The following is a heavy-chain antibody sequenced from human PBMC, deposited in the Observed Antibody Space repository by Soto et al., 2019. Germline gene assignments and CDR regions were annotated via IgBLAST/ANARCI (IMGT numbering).Heavy chain of an antibody. CDR3: ARDGFLEYSGTCLDP. V-gene: IGHV1-69*13. CDR1: GGTFSTYG. CDR2: IIPIFGTP. Sequence: GASVKVSCKASGGTFSTYGISWVRQAPGQGLEWMGGIIPIFGTPRYAHKFQDRVTISADESTSTAFMELNSLRHEDSAVYFCARDGFLEYSGTCLDPWGQGTLVTVSS. J-gene: IGHJ5*02. D-gene: IGHD5-18*01.